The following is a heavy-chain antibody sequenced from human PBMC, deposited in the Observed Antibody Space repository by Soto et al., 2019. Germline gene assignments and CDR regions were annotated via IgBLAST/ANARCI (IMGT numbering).Heavy chain of an antibody. CDR3: ASMTRDYDFWCGYYSWTRYYYYGMDV. D-gene: IGHD3-3*01. Sequence: GESLKISCKGSGYSFTSYWIGWVRQMPGKGLEWMGIIYPGDSDTRYSPSFQGQVTISADKSISTAYLQWSSLKASDTAMYYCASMTRDYDFWCGYYSWTRYYYYGMDVWGQGTTVTVSS. V-gene: IGHV5-51*01. CDR2: IYPGDSDT. CDR1: GYSFTSYW. J-gene: IGHJ6*02.